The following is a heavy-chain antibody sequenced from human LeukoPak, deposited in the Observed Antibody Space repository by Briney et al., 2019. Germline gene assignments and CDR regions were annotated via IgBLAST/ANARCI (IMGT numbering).Heavy chain of an antibody. V-gene: IGHV3-48*03. CDR1: GFTFSSYE. D-gene: IGHD5-12*01. CDR2: ISSSGSTI. J-gene: IGHJ6*03. CDR3: ARLVATPRTKNYMDV. Sequence: PGGSLRLSCAASGFTFSSYEMNWVRQAPGKGLEWVSYISSSGSTIYYADSVKGRFTISRDNAKNSLYLQMNSLRAEDTAVYYCARLVATPRTKNYMDVWGKGTTVTVSS.